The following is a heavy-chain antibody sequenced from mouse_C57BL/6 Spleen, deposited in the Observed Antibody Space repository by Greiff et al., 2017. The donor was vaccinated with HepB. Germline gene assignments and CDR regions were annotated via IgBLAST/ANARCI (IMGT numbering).Heavy chain of an antibody. V-gene: IGHV1-81*01. Sequence: QVQLQQSGAELARPGASVTLSCKASGYTFTSYGISWVKQRTGQGLEWIGEIYPRSGNTYYNEKFKGKATLTADKSSSTAYMELRSLTSEDSAVYFCARVTTVVAKAYWGQGTLVTVSA. CDR3: ARVTTVVAKAY. D-gene: IGHD1-1*01. J-gene: IGHJ3*01. CDR1: GYTFTSYG. CDR2: IYPRSGNT.